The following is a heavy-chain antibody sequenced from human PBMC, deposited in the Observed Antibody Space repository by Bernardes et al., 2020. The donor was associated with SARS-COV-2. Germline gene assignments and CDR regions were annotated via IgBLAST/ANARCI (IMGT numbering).Heavy chain of an antibody. CDR1: GFTFSSYD. CDR2: IGTAGDP. CDR3: ARGKCTGGVCYTTVDYYGMDV. D-gene: IGHD2-8*02. J-gene: IGHJ6*02. V-gene: IGHV3-13*05. Sequence: GGSLRLSCAASGFTFSSYDMHWVRQATGKGLEWVSAIGTAGDPYYPGSVKGRFTISRENAKNSLYLQMNSLRAGDTAVYYCARGKCTGGVCYTTVDYYGMDVWGQGTTVTVSS.